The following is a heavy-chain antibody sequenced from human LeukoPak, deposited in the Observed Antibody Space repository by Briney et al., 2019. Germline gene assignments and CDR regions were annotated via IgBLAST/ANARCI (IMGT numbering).Heavy chain of an antibody. V-gene: IGHV3-30*01. Sequence: PGRSLRLSCTASGFTFSTYVIHWVRQAPGKGLEWVAVISYDGSNKYYADSVKGRFTISRDNPKNTLYLQMDSLRPEDTALYYCARGAGSTHFYYMDVWGTGTTVSVSS. J-gene: IGHJ6*03. D-gene: IGHD2-15*01. CDR1: GFTFSTYV. CDR3: ARGAGSTHFYYMDV. CDR2: ISYDGSNK.